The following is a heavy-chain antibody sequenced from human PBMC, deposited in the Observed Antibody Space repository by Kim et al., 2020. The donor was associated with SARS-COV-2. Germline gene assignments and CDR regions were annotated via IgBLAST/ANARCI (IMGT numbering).Heavy chain of an antibody. CDR3: ARGTHYFDSSAYPNLGFDY. CDR2: IYHSGST. Sequence: SETLSLTCAVSGGSISSSNWWSWVRQPPGKGLEWIGEIYHSGSTNYNPSLKSRVTISVDKSKNQFSLKLSSVTAADTAVYYCARGTHYFDSSAYPNLGFDYWGQGTLVTVSS. CDR1: GGSISSSNW. D-gene: IGHD3-22*01. V-gene: IGHV4-4*02. J-gene: IGHJ4*02.